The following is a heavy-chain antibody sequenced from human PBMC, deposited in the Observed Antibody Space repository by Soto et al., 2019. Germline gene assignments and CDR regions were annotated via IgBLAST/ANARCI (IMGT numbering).Heavy chain of an antibody. CDR3: ARSPPTLIAAAGRGAWFDP. J-gene: IGHJ5*02. V-gene: IGHV2-70*01. CDR2: IDWDDDK. CDR1: GFSLSTSGIC. D-gene: IGHD6-13*01. Sequence: SGPTLVNPTQTLTLTCTFSGFSLSTSGICVSWIRQPPGKALEWLALIDWDDDKYYSTSLKTRLTISKDTSKNQVVLTMTNMDSVDTATYYCARSPPTLIAAAGRGAWFDPWGQGTLVTVSS.